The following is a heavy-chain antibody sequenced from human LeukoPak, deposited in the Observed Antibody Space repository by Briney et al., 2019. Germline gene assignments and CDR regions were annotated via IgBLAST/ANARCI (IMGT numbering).Heavy chain of an antibody. CDR1: GFTFNDYY. CDR3: ATDGAGFDT. CDR2: INIGGTNT. J-gene: IGHJ5*02. V-gene: IGHV3-11*01. Sequence: GGSLRLSCAASGFTFNDYYMSWIRQAPGKGLEWLSYINIGGTNTHYADSVKGRFTISRDNAKKSLYLEMNNLKAEDTAVYYCATDGAGFDTWGQGVLVTVSS.